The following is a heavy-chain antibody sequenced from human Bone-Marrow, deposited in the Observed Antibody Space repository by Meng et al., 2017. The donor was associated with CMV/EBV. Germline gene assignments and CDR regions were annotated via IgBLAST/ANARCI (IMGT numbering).Heavy chain of an antibody. J-gene: IGHJ4*02. CDR2: MNPNSGNT. CDR3: ATGVADFEY. CDR1: GYTFTRYD. V-gene: IGHV1-8*01. Sequence: HVQLVQSGAEVKKPVASVKVSCKASGYTFTRYDINSVRQAAGQGLEWMGWMNPNSGNTDYAQKFQGRVTMTRNISKSTAYMDLSSLRSEDTAVYYCATGVADFEYWGQGTLVTVSS. D-gene: IGHD6-19*01.